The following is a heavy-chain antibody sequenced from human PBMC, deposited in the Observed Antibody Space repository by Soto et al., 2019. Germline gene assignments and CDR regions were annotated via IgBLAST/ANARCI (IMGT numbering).Heavy chain of an antibody. J-gene: IGHJ5*02. V-gene: IGHV4-59*08. CDR2: IYYSGST. CDR1: GGSISSYY. Sequence: SETLSLTCTVSGGSISSYYWSWIRQPPGKGLEWIGYIYYSGSTNYNPSLKSRVTISVDTSKNQFSLKLSSVTAADTAAYYCARLFNNWFDPWGQGTLVTVSS. CDR3: ARLFNNWFDP.